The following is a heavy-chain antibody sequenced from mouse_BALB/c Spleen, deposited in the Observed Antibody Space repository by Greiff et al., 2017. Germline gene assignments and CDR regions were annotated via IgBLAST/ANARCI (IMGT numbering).Heavy chain of an antibody. CDR2: INPSNGGT. Sequence: QVQLKQSGAELVKPGASVKLSCKASGYTFTSYYMYWVKQRPGQGLEWIGEINPSNGGTNFNEKFKSKATLTVDKSSSTAYMQLSSLTSEDSAVYYCTRSVGADYWGQGTSVTVSS. D-gene: IGHD3-3*01. V-gene: IGHV1S81*02. J-gene: IGHJ4*01. CDR1: GYTFTSYY. CDR3: TRSVGADY.